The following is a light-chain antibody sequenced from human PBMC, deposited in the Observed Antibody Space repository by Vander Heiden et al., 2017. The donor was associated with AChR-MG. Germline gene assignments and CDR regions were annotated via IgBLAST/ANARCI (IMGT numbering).Light chain of an antibody. J-gene: IGKJ1*01. CDR3: HLTKGWART. Sequence: DIVLTQSPTTLSLSPGERATLSCRASQSIGIHLAWYQQRRGQAPRLLIYDASDSASGIPARFSGSGSGTDFTLSITGLEPEDCAVSYCHLTKGWARTFGQTTRVEMK. V-gene: IGKV3-11*01. CDR2: DAS. CDR1: QSIGIH.